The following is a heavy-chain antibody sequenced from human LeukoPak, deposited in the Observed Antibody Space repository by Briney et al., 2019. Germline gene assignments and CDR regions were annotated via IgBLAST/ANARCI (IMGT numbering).Heavy chain of an antibody. CDR1: GGSISSYY. V-gene: IGHV4-59*08. J-gene: IGHJ4*02. CDR3: ARRPLPSGIWYGIYHFDL. D-gene: IGHD6-13*01. Sequence: SETLSLTCTVSGGSISSYYWSWIRQPPGKGLEWIGYISFSGSTNYKPSLKSRVTISIDTSKNQFSLNLSSVTAADTAVYFCARRPLPSGIWYGIYHFDLWGQGTLVTVSS. CDR2: ISFSGST.